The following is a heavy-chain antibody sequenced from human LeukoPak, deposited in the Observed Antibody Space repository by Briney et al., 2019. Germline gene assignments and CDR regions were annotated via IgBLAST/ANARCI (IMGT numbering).Heavy chain of an antibody. CDR2: IDWNSGAI. Sequence: GRPLRLSCAASGFTFDDYGIHWVRQAPGKGLEWVSGIDWNSGAIGYADSVKGRFTISRDNAKNSLYLQMNSLRAEDTALYYCVKDRAANLYGSGAFEYWGQGTLVTVSS. CDR1: GFTFDDYG. D-gene: IGHD3-10*01. V-gene: IGHV3-9*01. CDR3: VKDRAANLYGSGAFEY. J-gene: IGHJ4*02.